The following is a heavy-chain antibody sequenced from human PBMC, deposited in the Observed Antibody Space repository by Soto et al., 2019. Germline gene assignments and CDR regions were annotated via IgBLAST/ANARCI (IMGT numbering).Heavy chain of an antibody. CDR2: MNPNSGNT. CDR3: ARARGSQYDFWSGYSMDDAFDI. Sequence: ASVKVSCKASGYTFTSYDINWVRQATGQGLEWMGWMNPNSGNTGYAQKFQGRGTMTRNTSISTAYMELSSLRSEDTAVYYCARARGSQYDFWSGYSMDDAFDIWGQGTMVTVSS. J-gene: IGHJ3*02. CDR1: GYTFTSYD. V-gene: IGHV1-8*01. D-gene: IGHD3-3*01.